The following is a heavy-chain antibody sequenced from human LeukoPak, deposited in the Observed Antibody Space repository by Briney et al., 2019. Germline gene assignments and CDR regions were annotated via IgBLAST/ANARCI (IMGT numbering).Heavy chain of an antibody. D-gene: IGHD3-16*02. CDR1: GFSFSIYS. V-gene: IGHV3-21*01. Sequence: GGSLRLSCAASGFSFSIYSMSWVRQAPREGVERVSSISSSSRYIYYADSVKGGFTISRDNAKESLYLNMNSLRAEDTAVYCCAREGLGLRLGELSFPPSYYYYMDVWGKGTTVTVSS. J-gene: IGHJ6*03. CDR2: ISSSSRYI. CDR3: AREGLGLRLGELSFPPSYYYYMDV.